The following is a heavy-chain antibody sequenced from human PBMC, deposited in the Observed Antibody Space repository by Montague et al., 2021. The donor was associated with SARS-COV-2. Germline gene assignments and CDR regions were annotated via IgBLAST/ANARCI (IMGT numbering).Heavy chain of an antibody. J-gene: IGHJ3*02. V-gene: IGHV4-39*01. CDR2: TYYSGST. Sequence: SETLSLTCTVSGGSISSSNYYWGWIRQPPGKGLEWIGSTYYSGSTYYTPSLKSRVTISVDTSKNQFSLRLSSVTAADTAVYYCARHSGRDTIFGVVIIFDALDSWGQGTMVTVSS. CDR1: GGSISSSNYY. CDR3: ARHSGRDTIFGVVIIFDALDS. D-gene: IGHD3-3*01.